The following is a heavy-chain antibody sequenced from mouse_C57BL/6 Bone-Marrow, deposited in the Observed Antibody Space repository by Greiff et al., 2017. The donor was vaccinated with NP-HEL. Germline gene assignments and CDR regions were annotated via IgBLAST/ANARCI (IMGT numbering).Heavy chain of an antibody. Sequence: EVHLVESGGGLVQSGRSLRLSCATSGFTFSDFYMEWVRQAPGKGLEWIAASRNKANDYTTEYSASVKGRFIVSRDTSQSILYLQMNALRAEDTAIYYCARDATTVVATSYWYFDVWGTGTTVTVSS. J-gene: IGHJ1*03. CDR2: SRNKANDYTT. CDR3: ARDATTVVATSYWYFDV. CDR1: GFTFSDFY. V-gene: IGHV7-1*01. D-gene: IGHD1-1*01.